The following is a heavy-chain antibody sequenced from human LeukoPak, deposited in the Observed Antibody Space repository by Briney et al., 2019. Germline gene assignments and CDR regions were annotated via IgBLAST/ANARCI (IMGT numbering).Heavy chain of an antibody. Sequence: ASVKVSCKASGYTFTSYGISWVRQAPGQGLEWMGWISAYNGNTNYAQKLQGRVTTTTDTSTSTAYMELRSLRSDDTAVYYCARATGLAGRRLVKWSTPFDYWGQGTLVTVSS. V-gene: IGHV1-18*04. CDR2: ISAYNGNT. CDR1: GYTFTSYG. J-gene: IGHJ4*02. D-gene: IGHD3-9*01. CDR3: ARATGLAGRRLVKWSTPFDY.